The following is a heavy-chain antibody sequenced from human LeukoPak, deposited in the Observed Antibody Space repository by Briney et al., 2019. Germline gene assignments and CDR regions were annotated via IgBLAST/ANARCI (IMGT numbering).Heavy chain of an antibody. CDR1: GYSFTSYW. CDR2: IYPDDSRT. CDR3: ARPDYFASHD. Sequence: GESLKISCKGSGYSFTSYWIGWVRQMPGKGLEWMGIIYPDDSRTKYSPSFQGQVTISADRSINTAYLQWSSLRASDTAMYYCARPDYFASHDWGQGTLVTVSS. J-gene: IGHJ4*02. V-gene: IGHV5-51*01. D-gene: IGHD2/OR15-2a*01.